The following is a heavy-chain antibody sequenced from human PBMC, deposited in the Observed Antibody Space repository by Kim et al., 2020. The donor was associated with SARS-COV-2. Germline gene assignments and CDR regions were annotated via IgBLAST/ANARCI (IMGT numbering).Heavy chain of an antibody. D-gene: IGHD3-3*01. CDR2: IWYDGSNK. J-gene: IGHJ2*01. CDR3: ARDKSITIFGVVIINWYFDL. V-gene: IGHV3-33*01. Sequence: GGSLRLSCAASGFTFSSYGMHWVRQAPGKGLECVAVIWYDGSNKYYADSVKGRFTISRDNSKNTLYLQMNSLRAEDTAVYYCARDKSITIFGVVIINWYFDLWGRGTLVTVSS. CDR1: GFTFSSYG.